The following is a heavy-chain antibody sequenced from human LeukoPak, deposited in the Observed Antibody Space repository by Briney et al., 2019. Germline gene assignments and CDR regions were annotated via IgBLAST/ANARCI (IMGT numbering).Heavy chain of an antibody. Sequence: PGGSLRLSCAASGFTFSSYAMSWVRQAPGKGLEWVSAISGSGYSTYYVDSVKGRFTISRDNSKNTLYLQMNSLRVGDTAVYYCAKEAGYSGYDYPDYWGQGTLVTVSS. CDR3: AKEAGYSGYDYPDY. D-gene: IGHD5-12*01. V-gene: IGHV3-23*01. CDR1: GFTFSSYA. CDR2: ISGSGYST. J-gene: IGHJ4*02.